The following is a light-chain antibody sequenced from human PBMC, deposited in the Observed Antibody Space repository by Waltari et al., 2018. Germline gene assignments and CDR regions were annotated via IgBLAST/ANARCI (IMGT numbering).Light chain of an antibody. CDR2: NKPDSPI. CDR1: SDINVRLSK. V-gene: IGLV5-45*01. J-gene: IGLJ3*02. CDR3: MILYNNAVV. Sequence: QAVLTQPASLSASPGASASLPCTLRSDINVRLSKIYCYQQRPGSPHQFLLQNKPDSPIQLGSGVPSRFSASKDTSANAFILLISGIQSEDEADYYCMILYNNAVVFGGGTNLTVL.